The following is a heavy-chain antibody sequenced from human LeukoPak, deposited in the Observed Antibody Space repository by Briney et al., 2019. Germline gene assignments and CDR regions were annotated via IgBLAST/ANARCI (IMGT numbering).Heavy chain of an antibody. CDR3: ARVNGLRGSSLGY. V-gene: IGHV1-2*02. J-gene: IGHJ4*02. CDR2: INPNSGGT. CDR1: GYTFTDYY. Sequence: GASVTVSCKTSGYTFTDYYIHWVRQAPGQGLESMGWINPNSGGTNYAQKFQGRVTMTRDTSISTAYMELSRLRSDDTAVYYCARVNGLRGSSLGYWGQGTLVTVSS. D-gene: IGHD6-13*01.